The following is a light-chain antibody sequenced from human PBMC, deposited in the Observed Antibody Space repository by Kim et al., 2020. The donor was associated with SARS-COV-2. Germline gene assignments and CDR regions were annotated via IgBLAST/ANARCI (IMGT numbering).Light chain of an antibody. V-gene: IGLV2-11*01. CDR1: SSDVGSYNY. Sequence: QSALTQPRSVSGSPGQSVTISCTGTSSDVGSYNYVSWYQQDPGKAPKLIIYDVTKRPSGVPDRFSGSKSGNTASLTISGLQAEDEADYYCCSYAGSVVFGGGTKVTVL. CDR3: CSYAGSVV. J-gene: IGLJ2*01. CDR2: DVT.